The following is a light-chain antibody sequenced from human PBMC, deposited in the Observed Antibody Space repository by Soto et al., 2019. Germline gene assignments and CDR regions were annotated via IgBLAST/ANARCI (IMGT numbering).Light chain of an antibody. CDR1: QSISSW. CDR2: DAS. V-gene: IGKV1-5*01. J-gene: IGKJ3*01. CDR3: QQYNSYSLT. Sequence: DIQMTQSPSTLSASVGDRVTITCRASQSISSWLAWYQQKPGKAPKLLIYDASSLESGVPSRFSGSGSGTEFTLSISSLQPDDFPTYYCQQYNSYSLTFGPGTKVDNK.